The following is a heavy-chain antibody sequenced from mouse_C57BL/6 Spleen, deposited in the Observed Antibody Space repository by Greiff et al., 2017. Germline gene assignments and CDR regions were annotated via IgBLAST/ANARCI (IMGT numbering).Heavy chain of an antibody. CDR3: ARDGDWDWYFDV. V-gene: IGHV14-2*01. CDR1: GFNFTDYY. Sequence: EVKLQESGAELVKPGASVKLSCTASGFNFTDYYMHWVKQRTEQGLEWIGRIDPEDGGTKYAPKFQGKATITADTSSNTAYLQLSSLTSEDTAVYYCARDGDWDWYFDVWGTGTTVTVSS. J-gene: IGHJ1*03. D-gene: IGHD4-1*01. CDR2: IDPEDGGT.